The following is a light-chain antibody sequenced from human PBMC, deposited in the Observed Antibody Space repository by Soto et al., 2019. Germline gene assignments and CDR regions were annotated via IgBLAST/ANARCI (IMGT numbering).Light chain of an antibody. CDR2: DAS. CDR1: QSVTIK. J-gene: IGKJ4*01. CDR3: QHRANWPLT. Sequence: EVVLTQSPAILSLSPGERATLSCRASQSVTIKLAWYQQKPGQPPRLLMYDASTRATGTPARFSGSGSGTDFTLSISSLEPEDSAFYLCQHRANWPLTFGGGTKVEI. V-gene: IGKV3-11*01.